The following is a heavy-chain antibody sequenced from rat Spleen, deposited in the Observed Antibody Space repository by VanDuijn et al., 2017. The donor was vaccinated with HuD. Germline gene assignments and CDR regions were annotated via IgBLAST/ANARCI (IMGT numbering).Heavy chain of an antibody. Sequence: EVQLVESGGGLVQPGRSLKLSCAASGFTFSDYNMAWVRQAPKKGLEWVATISYDGSSTYYSDYVRGRFTISRENAENTVYLQMNSLRSEDTATYYCVKEANYGGLMDAWGQGASVTVSS. J-gene: IGHJ4*01. CDR3: VKEANYGGLMDA. V-gene: IGHV5S10*01. CDR2: ISYDGSST. D-gene: IGHD1-11*01. CDR1: GFTFSDYN.